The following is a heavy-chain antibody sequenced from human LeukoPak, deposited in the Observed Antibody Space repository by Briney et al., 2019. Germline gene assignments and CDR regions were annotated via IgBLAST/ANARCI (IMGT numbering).Heavy chain of an antibody. CDR3: ARAWNFDY. V-gene: IGHV5-51*01. Sequence: GESLKISRKGSGYSFTIYWIAWVRQMPGRGLEWMVIINPSDSDTRYSPSFQGQVTISADKSISTAYLQWSSLKASDSAMYYCARAWNFDYWGQGTLVTVSS. CDR2: INPSDSDT. D-gene: IGHD1-1*01. J-gene: IGHJ4*02. CDR1: GYSFTIYW.